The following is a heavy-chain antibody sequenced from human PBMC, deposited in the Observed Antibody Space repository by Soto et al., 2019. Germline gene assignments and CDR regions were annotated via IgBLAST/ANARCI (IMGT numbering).Heavy chain of an antibody. CDR2: MYHSGST. V-gene: IGHV4-30-2*01. CDR1: GGSISSGGYS. J-gene: IGHJ4*02. D-gene: IGHD2-2*01. CDR3: DRVPDY. Sequence: PSETLSLTCAVSGGSISSGGYSWSWIPQTPGKGLEWIGYMYHSGSTYYNPSLKSRVTISIDRSKNQFSLKLSSVTAADTAVYYCDRVPDYWGQGILVTVSS.